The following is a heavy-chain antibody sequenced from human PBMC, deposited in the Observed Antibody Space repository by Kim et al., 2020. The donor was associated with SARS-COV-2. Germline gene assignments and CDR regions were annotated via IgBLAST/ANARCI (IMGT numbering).Heavy chain of an antibody. V-gene: IGHV3-30*18. CDR2: ISYDGSNK. J-gene: IGHJ4*02. D-gene: IGHD3-3*01. CDR3: AKEFVAGVVTPTLDY. CDR1: GFTFSSYG. Sequence: GGSLRLSCAASGFTFSSYGMHWVRQAPGKGLEWVAVISYDGSNKYYADSVKGRFTISRDNSKNTLYLQMNSLRAEDTAVYYCAKEFVAGVVTPTLDYWGQGNLVTVSS.